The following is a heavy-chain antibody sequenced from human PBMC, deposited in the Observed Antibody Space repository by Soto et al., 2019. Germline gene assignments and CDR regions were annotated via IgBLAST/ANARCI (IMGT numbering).Heavy chain of an antibody. Sequence: PSETLSLTYTVSGGAISSYYWSWIRQPPGKGLEWIGYIYYSGSTNYNPSLKSRVTISVDTSKNQFSLKLSSVTAADTAVYYCAREPSCSGGSCYVYWGQGTLVTVSS. D-gene: IGHD2-15*01. J-gene: IGHJ4*02. CDR2: IYYSGST. CDR1: GGAISSYY. V-gene: IGHV4-59*01. CDR3: AREPSCSGGSCYVY.